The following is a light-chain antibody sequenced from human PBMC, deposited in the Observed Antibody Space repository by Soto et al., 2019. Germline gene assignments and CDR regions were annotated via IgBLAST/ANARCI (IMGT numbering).Light chain of an antibody. CDR2: ESS. Sequence: EIVLTQSPDTLSLSPGERATLSCRASQSVSTSLAWYQQKPGQAPRLLFYESSNRATGIPARFSGSGSGTDFTLTISRVEPEDFAVYYCQQYLSLPITFGQGTRLEIK. V-gene: IGKV3-11*01. CDR3: QQYLSLPIT. CDR1: QSVSTS. J-gene: IGKJ5*01.